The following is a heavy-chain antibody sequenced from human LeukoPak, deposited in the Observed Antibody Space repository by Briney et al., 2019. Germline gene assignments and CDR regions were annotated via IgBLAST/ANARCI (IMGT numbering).Heavy chain of an antibody. CDR2: IKRDGSEK. CDR3: ARLDGFNY. CDR1: GFTFGTYW. V-gene: IGHV3-7*01. Sequence: HPGRSLRLSCAASGFTFGTYWMTWVRQAPGKGLEWVANIKRDGSEKYYADSVKGRFTISRDNAENSLYLQMNSLRAEDTAVYYCARLDGFNYWGQGTLVTVSS. D-gene: IGHD5-24*01. J-gene: IGHJ4*02.